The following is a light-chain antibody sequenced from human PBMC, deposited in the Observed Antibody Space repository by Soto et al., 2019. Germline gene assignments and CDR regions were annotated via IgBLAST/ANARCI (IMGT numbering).Light chain of an antibody. Sequence: EIVMTQSPATLSVSPGERATLSCRASQSVSSNLAWYQQKPGQAHRLLIYGASTRATGIPARFSGSGSGTEFTLTISSLQSEEFAVYYCQQYNNWPLTVGGGTKVDIK. CDR2: GAS. V-gene: IGKV3-15*01. CDR3: QQYNNWPLT. J-gene: IGKJ4*01. CDR1: QSVSSN.